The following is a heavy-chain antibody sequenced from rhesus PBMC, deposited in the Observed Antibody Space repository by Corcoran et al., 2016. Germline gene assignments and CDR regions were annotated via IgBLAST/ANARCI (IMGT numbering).Heavy chain of an antibody. Sequence: QLQLQESGPGLMKPSEDLSLTCVVFGGSLRDNWWSWIRQAPGRGLEWIGSISGRDGSTSFNPSLKSRVTISTGRSNNQFSLKLMSVTAADTAIYYCAKQGHKGAPSYYGFDSWGQGVVVTVSS. CDR1: GGSLRDNW. V-gene: IGHV4-173*01. CDR3: AKQGHKGAPSYYGFDS. J-gene: IGHJ6*01. D-gene: IGHD2-39*01. CDR2: ISGRDGST.